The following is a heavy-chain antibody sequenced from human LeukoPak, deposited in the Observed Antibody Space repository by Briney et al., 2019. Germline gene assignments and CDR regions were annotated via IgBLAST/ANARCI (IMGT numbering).Heavy chain of an antibody. V-gene: IGHV3-74*01. CDR1: GFTFSSYW. CDR3: ANSGWFSSRFDY. J-gene: IGHJ4*02. Sequence: PGGSLRLSCAASGFTFSSYWMHWVRQAPGKGLVWVSRINSDGSSTSYADSVKGRFTISRDNAKNTLYLQMNSLRAEDTAVYYCANSGWFSSRFDYWGQGTLVTVSS. CDR2: INSDGSST. D-gene: IGHD6-19*01.